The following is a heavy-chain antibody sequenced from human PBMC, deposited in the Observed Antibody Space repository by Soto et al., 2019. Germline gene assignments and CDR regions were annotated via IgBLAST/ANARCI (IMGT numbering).Heavy chain of an antibody. CDR3: VRDRYSSSGWFDP. D-gene: IGHD3-10*01. CDR2: TYYRSRFFI. Sequence: PSQTLSLTCAISVASVSSYSAAWNWIRQSPSGGLEWLGRTYYRSRFFIDYAESVKSRIIINPDTSKNQFSLQLKSVTPEYTAVYYCVRDRYSSSGWFDPWGQGTPVTVSS. CDR1: VASVSSYSAA. J-gene: IGHJ5*02. V-gene: IGHV6-1*01.